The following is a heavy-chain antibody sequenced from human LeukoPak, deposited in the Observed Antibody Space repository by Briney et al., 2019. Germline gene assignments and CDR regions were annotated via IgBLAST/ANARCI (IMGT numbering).Heavy chain of an antibody. CDR3: ATSLAQCSSCPFDY. CDR2: FHNSEK. CDR1: GDSMSTYY. V-gene: IGHV4-4*07. J-gene: IGHJ4*02. D-gene: IGHD2-2*01. Sequence: SETLSLTCTVSGDSMSTYYWSWIRQSAGKGLEWIGRFHNSEKNYNPSLESRVSMSVDTSKNQFSLKLTSVTAADTAVYYCATSLAQCSSCPFDYWGQGTLVTVSS.